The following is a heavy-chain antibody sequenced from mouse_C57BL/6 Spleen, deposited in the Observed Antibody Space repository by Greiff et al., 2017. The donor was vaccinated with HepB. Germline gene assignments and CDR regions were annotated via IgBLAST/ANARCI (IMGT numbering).Heavy chain of an antibody. CDR2: IYPRSGNT. Sequence: VKLQESGAELARPGASVKLSCKASGYTFTSYGISWVKQSTGQGLEWIGEIYPRSGNTYYNEKFKGKATLTADKSSSTAYMELRSLTSEDSAVYFCANYYGSSDWYFDVWGTGTTVTVSS. J-gene: IGHJ1*03. CDR3: ANYYGSSDWYFDV. CDR1: GYTFTSYG. D-gene: IGHD1-1*01. V-gene: IGHV1-81*01.